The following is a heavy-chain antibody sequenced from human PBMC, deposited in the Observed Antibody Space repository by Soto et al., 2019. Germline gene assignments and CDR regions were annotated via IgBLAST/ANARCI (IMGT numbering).Heavy chain of an antibody. J-gene: IGHJ5*02. V-gene: IGHV1-46*01. D-gene: IGHD6-19*01. CDR1: GYTFTSYY. CDR2: INPSGGST. Sequence: ASVKVSCKAPGYTFTSYYMHWVRQAPGQGLEWMGIINPSGGSTSYAQKFQGRVTMTRDASTSTVYMELSSLRSEDTAVYYCARESVAGTIPSLNWFDPWGQGTLVTVSS. CDR3: ARESVAGTIPSLNWFDP.